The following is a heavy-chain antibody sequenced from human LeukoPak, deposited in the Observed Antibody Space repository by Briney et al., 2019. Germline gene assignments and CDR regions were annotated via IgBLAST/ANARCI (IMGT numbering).Heavy chain of an antibody. CDR2: IIHSGST. Sequence: SETLSPTCAVYGGSFSGYYWSWIRDPPGKGRKWIGGIIHSGSTSYNPSLKSRVTISLDAYKNKFSLKLSSVTAVDTAVYFCERSPGGGFVLVVGATRLFDYWGQGTLVTVSS. V-gene: IGHV4-34*12. J-gene: IGHJ4*02. CDR1: GGSFSGYY. D-gene: IGHD2-15*01. CDR3: ERSPGGGFVLVVGATRLFDY.